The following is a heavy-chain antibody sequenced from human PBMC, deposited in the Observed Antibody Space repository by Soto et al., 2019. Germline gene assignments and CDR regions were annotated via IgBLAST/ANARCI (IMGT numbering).Heavy chain of an antibody. V-gene: IGHV3-21*01. Sequence: PGGSMSLACAASGFTFSRYSMNWVRPAHGKGLEWVSSISSSSSYIYYAVSVKGRFTISRDNAKNSLYLQMNSLRAEDTAVYYCARSRRVVAATPSWFDPWGQGTLVTVSS. CDR2: ISSSSSYI. CDR1: GFTFSRYS. D-gene: IGHD2-15*01. CDR3: ARSRRVVAATPSWFDP. J-gene: IGHJ5*02.